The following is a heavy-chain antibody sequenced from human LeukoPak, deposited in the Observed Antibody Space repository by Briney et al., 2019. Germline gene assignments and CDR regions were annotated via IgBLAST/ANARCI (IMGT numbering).Heavy chain of an antibody. J-gene: IGHJ3*02. Sequence: PGGSLRLSCAASGFTVSSNYMSWVRQAPGKGLEWVSVIYSGGSTYYADSVKGRFTISRDNSKNTLYLQMNSLRAEDTAVYYCARQKYEYRDAFDIWGQGTMVTVSS. CDR2: IYSGGST. D-gene: IGHD5-12*01. V-gene: IGHV3-53*01. CDR1: GFTVSSNY. CDR3: ARQKYEYRDAFDI.